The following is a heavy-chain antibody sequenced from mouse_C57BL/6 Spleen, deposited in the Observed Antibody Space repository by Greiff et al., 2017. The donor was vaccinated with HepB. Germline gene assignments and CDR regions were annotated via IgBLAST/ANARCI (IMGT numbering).Heavy chain of an antibody. Sequence: VKLLESGPGLVAPSQSLSITCTVSGFSLTSYGVDWVRQPPGKGLEWLGVIWGGGSTNYNSALMSRLSISKDNSKSQVFLKMNSLQTDDTAMYYCAKQSYGSRLDYAMDYWGQGTSVTVSS. J-gene: IGHJ4*01. CDR1: GFSLTSYG. D-gene: IGHD1-1*01. V-gene: IGHV2-9*01. CDR2: IWGGGST. CDR3: AKQSYGSRLDYAMDY.